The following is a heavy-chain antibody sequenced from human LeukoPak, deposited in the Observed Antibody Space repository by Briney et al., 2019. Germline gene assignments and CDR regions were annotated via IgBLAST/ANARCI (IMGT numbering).Heavy chain of an antibody. CDR1: GFTFNNYA. Sequence: PGGSLRLSCAASGFTFNNYAMSWVRQAPGKGLEWVSTIGFGDDSAYYADSVKGRFTISRDNSKNTLYLQMNYPRAEDTAVYYCAKDPTSVGGRHDWLLDSWGQGTLVTVSS. V-gene: IGHV3-23*01. CDR2: IGFGDDSA. J-gene: IGHJ5*02. D-gene: IGHD3-9*01. CDR3: AKDPTSVGGRHDWLLDS.